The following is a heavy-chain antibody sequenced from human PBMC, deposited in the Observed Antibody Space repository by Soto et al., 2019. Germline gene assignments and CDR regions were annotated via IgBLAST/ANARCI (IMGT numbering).Heavy chain of an antibody. D-gene: IGHD6-19*01. V-gene: IGHV3-11*06. CDR1: GFTFSDYY. CDR2: ISSSSSYT. Sequence: LRLSCAASGFTFSDYYMGWIRQAPWKGLEWVSYISSSSSYTNYADSVKGRFTISRDNAKNSLYLQMNSLRAEDTAVYYCARETRAGGRDAFDIWGQGTMVTVSS. J-gene: IGHJ3*02. CDR3: ARETRAGGRDAFDI.